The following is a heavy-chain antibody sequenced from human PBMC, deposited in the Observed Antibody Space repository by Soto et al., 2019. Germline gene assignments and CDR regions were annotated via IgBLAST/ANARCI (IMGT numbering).Heavy chain of an antibody. V-gene: IGHV2-5*02. Sequence: PTLVNPTQTLTLTCTFSGFSLSTGGVGVGWIRQPPGKALEWLALIYWDDDKRYSPSLKSRLTITKDTSKNQVVLTMTNMDPVDTATYYCAHSLIGYYYDSSGSNWFDPWGQGTLVTVSS. CDR3: AHSLIGYYYDSSGSNWFDP. CDR2: IYWDDDK. D-gene: IGHD3-22*01. CDR1: GFSLSTGGVG. J-gene: IGHJ5*02.